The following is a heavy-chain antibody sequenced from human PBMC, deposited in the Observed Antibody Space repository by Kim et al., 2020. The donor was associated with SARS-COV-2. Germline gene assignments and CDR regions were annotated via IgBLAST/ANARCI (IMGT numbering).Heavy chain of an antibody. Sequence: ASVKVSCKASGYTFTGYYMHWVRQAPGQGLEWMGWINPNSGGTNYAQKFQGRVTMTRDTSISTAYMELSRLRSDDTAVYYCARLGQYCTNGVCFLYFDYWGLEPWSPSPQ. CDR2: INPNSGGT. CDR1: GYTFTGYY. J-gene: IGHJ4*01. CDR3: ARLGQYCTNGVCFLYFDY. V-gene: IGHV1-2*02. D-gene: IGHD2-8*01.